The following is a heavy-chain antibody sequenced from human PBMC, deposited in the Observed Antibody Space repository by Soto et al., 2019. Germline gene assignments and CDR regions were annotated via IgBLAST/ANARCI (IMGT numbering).Heavy chain of an antibody. CDR2: ISYDGSNK. Sequence: GGSLRLSCAASGFTFSTYDMHWVRQAPGKGLEWVAVISYDGSNKYYADSVKGRFTISRDNSKNTLYLQMNSLRAEDTAVYYCAKGRGQLRYFDWSGPFDYWGQGTLVTVSS. CDR3: AKGRGQLRYFDWSGPFDY. D-gene: IGHD3-9*01. V-gene: IGHV3-30*18. CDR1: GFTFSTYD. J-gene: IGHJ4*02.